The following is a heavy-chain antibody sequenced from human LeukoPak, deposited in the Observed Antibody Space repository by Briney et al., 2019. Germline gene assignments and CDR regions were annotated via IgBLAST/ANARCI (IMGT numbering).Heavy chain of an antibody. J-gene: IGHJ5*02. CDR3: AKGHSSGWYGWFDP. CDR2: ISGSGGST. V-gene: IGHV3-23*01. D-gene: IGHD6-19*01. CDR1: GLILSSYG. Sequence: GGSLRLSCAASGLILSSYGIHWVRQAPGKGLGWVSAISGSGGSTYYADSVKGRFTISRDNSKNTLYLQMNSLRAEDTAVYYCAKGHSSGWYGWFDPWGQGTLVTVPS.